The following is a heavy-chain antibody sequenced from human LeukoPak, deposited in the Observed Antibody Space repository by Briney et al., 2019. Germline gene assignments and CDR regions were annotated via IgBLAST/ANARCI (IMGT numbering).Heavy chain of an antibody. V-gene: IGHV4-34*01. J-gene: IGHJ4*02. CDR2: INHSGST. CDR1: GGSFNGYY. D-gene: IGHD3-10*01. CDR3: GRVMVREVMGY. Sequence: KPSETLSLTCAVYGGSFNGYYWSWIRQPPGKGLEWIGEINHSGSTNYNTFLKSRVTISVDTSKNQDSLKLSCVTAADTAVYYCGRVMVREVMGYWGQGTLVTVSS.